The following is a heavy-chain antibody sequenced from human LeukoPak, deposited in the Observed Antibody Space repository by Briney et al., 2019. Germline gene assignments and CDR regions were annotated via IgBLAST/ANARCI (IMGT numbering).Heavy chain of an antibody. CDR2: IYYSGST. J-gene: IGHJ3*02. CDR3: ARVDSSGWWLLGAFDI. D-gene: IGHD6-19*01. V-gene: IGHV4-59*01. CDR1: RGSISSYY. Sequence: PSETLSLTCTVSRGSISSYYWSCIRQPPGKGLECIGYIYYSGSTNYYPSLKSRVTISVDTSKNQFSLKLSSVTAADTAVYYCARVDSSGWWLLGAFDIWGQGTMVTVSS.